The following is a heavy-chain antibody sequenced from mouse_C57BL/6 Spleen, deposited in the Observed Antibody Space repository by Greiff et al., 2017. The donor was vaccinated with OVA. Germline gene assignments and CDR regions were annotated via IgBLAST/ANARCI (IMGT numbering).Heavy chain of an antibody. D-gene: IGHD1-1*01. J-gene: IGHJ2*01. V-gene: IGHV1-5*01. Sequence: EVQLQESGTVLARPGASVKMSCKTSGYTFTSYWMHWVKQRPGQGLEWIGAIYPGNSDTSSNQKFKGKAKLTAVTAASTASMYLSSLTHEDSAVYYCTRWGTTVVATDYWGQGTTLTVSS. CDR3: TRWGTTVVATDY. CDR2: IYPGNSDT. CDR1: GYTFTSYW.